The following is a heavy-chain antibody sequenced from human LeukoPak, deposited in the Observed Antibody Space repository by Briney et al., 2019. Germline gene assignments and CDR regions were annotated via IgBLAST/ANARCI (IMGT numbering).Heavy chain of an antibody. CDR2: ISYDGSSN. CDR3: ARGPSRVIVVVPAANPNWFDP. D-gene: IGHD2-2*01. J-gene: IGHJ5*02. CDR1: GFTFSNYA. Sequence: PGGSLRLSCAASGFTFSNYAMHWVRQAPGKGLEWVAVISYDGSSNYYADSVKGRFTISRDNSKNTLYLQMNSLRAEDTAVYYCARGPSRVIVVVPAANPNWFDPWGQGTLVTVSS. V-gene: IGHV3-30-3*01.